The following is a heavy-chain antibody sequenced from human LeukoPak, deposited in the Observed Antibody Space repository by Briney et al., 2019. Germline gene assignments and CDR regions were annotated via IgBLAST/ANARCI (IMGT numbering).Heavy chain of an antibody. J-gene: IGHJ5*02. CDR3: ARGREDYDFWSGPAP. D-gene: IGHD3-3*01. CDR1: GYTFTSYD. Sequence: GASVTVSCKASGYTFTSYDINWVRQATGQGLEWMGWMNPNSGNTGYAQKFQGRVTTTRNTSISTAYMELSSLRSEDTAVYYCARGREDYDFWSGPAPWGQGTLVTVSS. V-gene: IGHV1-8*01. CDR2: MNPNSGNT.